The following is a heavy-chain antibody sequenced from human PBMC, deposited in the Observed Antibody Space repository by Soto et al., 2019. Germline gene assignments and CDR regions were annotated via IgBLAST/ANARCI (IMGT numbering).Heavy chain of an antibody. CDR2: ISWNSGSI. CDR1: GFTFDDYA. J-gene: IGHJ4*02. Sequence: HPGGSLGLSCAASGFTFDDYAMHWVRQAPGKGLEWVSGISWNSGSIGYADSVKGRFTISRDNAKNSLYLQMNSLRAEDTALYYCAKGHNYDYWGQGTLVTVSS. CDR3: AKGHNYDY. V-gene: IGHV3-9*01.